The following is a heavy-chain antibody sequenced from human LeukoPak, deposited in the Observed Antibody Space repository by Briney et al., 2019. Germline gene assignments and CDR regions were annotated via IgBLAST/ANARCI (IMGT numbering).Heavy chain of an antibody. Sequence: ASVTVSFKASGYTFTSYAMHWVRQAPGQRLEWMGWINAGNGNTKYSQKFQGRVTITRDTSASTAYMELSSLRSEDTAVYYCARGSTSGVDGDYWGQGTLVTVSS. CDR3: ARGSTSGVDGDY. CDR1: GYTFTSYA. D-gene: IGHD1-26*01. J-gene: IGHJ4*02. CDR2: INAGNGNT. V-gene: IGHV1-3*01.